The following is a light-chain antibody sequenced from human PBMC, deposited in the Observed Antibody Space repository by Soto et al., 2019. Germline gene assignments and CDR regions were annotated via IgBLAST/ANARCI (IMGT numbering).Light chain of an antibody. V-gene: IGLV2-11*01. CDR3: CSYAVDYTVV. CDR1: SSDVGVYKY. CDR2: DVI. J-gene: IGLJ1*01. Sequence: QSALIQPRSVSGSPGQSVTISCTGTSSDVGVYKYVSWYRQHPGKAPKLMIYDVITRPSGVPDRFSGSKSGNTASLTISGLQAEDEADYYCCSYAVDYTVVFGSGTKLTVL.